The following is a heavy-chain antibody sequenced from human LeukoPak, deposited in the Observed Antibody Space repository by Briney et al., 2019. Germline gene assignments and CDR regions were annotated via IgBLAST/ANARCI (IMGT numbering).Heavy chain of an antibody. CDR1: GFTFTSSA. CDR3: ARNALPGFLAAAGTGYHYYYYMDV. Sequence: GTSVKVSCKASGFTFTSSAMQWVRQARGQRLEWIGWIVVGSGNTNYAQKFQERVTITRDMSTSTAYMELRSLRSDDAAVYYCARNALPGFLAAAGTGYHYYYYMDVWGKGTTVTVSS. V-gene: IGHV1-58*02. D-gene: IGHD6-13*01. CDR2: IVVGSGNT. J-gene: IGHJ6*03.